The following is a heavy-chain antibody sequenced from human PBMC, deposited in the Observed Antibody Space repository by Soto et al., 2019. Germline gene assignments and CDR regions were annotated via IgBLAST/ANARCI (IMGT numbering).Heavy chain of an antibody. CDR1: GFTFSSYG. J-gene: IGHJ4*02. D-gene: IGHD6-6*01. CDR3: AMQYSSSSPPEDY. V-gene: IGHV3-33*01. CDR2: IWYDGSNK. Sequence: VGSLRLSCAASGFTFSSYGMHWVRQAPGKGLEWVAVIWYDGSNKYYADSVKGRFTISRDNSKNTLYLQMNSLRAEDTAVYYCAMQYSSSSPPEDYWGQGTLVTVSS.